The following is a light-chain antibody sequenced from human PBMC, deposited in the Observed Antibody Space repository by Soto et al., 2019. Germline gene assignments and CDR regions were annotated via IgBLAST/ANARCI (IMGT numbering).Light chain of an antibody. Sequence: ELVLKQSAGPLSLSPGARATLSCRASQSVSSSYLAWYQQKPGQAPRLIIYGASSRATGIPDRFSGSGSGTDLTINISRLEPEDFAVYDCQQYGSSPITFGQGTRREIK. J-gene: IGKJ5*01. CDR1: QSVSSSY. CDR3: QQYGSSPIT. V-gene: IGKV3-20*01. CDR2: GAS.